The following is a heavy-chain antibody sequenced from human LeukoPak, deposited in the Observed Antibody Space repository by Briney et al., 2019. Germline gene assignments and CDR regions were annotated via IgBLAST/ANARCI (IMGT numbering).Heavy chain of an antibody. V-gene: IGHV4-34*01. CDR1: GGSFSGYY. Sequence: SETLSLTCAVYGGSFSGYYWSWIRQPPGKGLEWIGEINHSGSTNYNPSLKSRVTISVDTSKNQFSLKLSSVTAADTAVYYCARKLVWGSYHRFDYWGQGTLVTVSS. J-gene: IGHJ4*02. D-gene: IGHD3-16*02. CDR3: ARKLVWGSYHRFDY. CDR2: INHSGST.